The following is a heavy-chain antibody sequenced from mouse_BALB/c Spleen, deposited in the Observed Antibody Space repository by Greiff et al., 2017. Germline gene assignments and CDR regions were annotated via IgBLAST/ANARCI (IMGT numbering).Heavy chain of an antibody. CDR3: ARPYRYDGTWFAY. V-gene: IGHV5-6-5*01. Sequence: EVQLVESGGGLVKPGGSLKLSCAASGFTFSSYAMSWVRQTPEKRLEWVASISSGGSTYYPDSVKGRFTISRDNARNILYLQMSSLRSEDTAMYYCARPYRYDGTWFAYWGQGTLVTVSA. D-gene: IGHD2-14*01. CDR2: ISSGGST. J-gene: IGHJ3*01. CDR1: GFTFSSYA.